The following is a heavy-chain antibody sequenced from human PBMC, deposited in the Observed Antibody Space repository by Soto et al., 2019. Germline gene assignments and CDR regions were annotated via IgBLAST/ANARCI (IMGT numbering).Heavy chain of an antibody. Sequence: QPGGSLRLSCAASGFTFSSHEMNWVRQAPGKGLEWISYISGSGNITYYADSVKGRFTISRDNAQKSLYLQMNSLRVEGTAVYYCARGGVYWGQGTLVTVSS. CDR2: ISGSGNIT. V-gene: IGHV3-48*03. D-gene: IGHD2-8*01. J-gene: IGHJ4*02. CDR3: ARGGVY. CDR1: GFTFSSHE.